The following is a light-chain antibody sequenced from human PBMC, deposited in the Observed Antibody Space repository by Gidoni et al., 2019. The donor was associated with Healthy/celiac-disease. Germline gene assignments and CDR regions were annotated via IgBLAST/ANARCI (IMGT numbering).Light chain of an antibody. CDR1: QSVSSSY. J-gene: IGKJ1*01. CDR3: QQYGSSLRGT. V-gene: IGKV3-20*01. CDR2: GAS. Sequence: PGTLSLSPGERATLSCRASQSVSSSYLAWYQQKPGQAPRLLLYGASSRATGIPDRVSGSGSGTDFTLTISRLEAEDCAVYYCQQYGSSLRGTFGQGTKVEIK.